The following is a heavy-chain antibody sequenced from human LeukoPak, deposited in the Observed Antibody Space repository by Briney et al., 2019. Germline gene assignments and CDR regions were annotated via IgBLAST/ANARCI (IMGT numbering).Heavy chain of an antibody. CDR1: VGTFSSYA. CDR3: ARAHTPLQYGGYHLPLYYFDY. D-gene: IGHD5-12*01. V-gene: IGHV1-69*01. Sequence: SVKVSCKASVGTFSSYAISWVRQAPGQGLEWMGGIIPIFGTANYAQKFQGRVTITADESTSTAYMELSSLRSEDTAVYYCARAHTPLQYGGYHLPLYYFDYWGQGTLVTVSS. J-gene: IGHJ4*02. CDR2: IIPIFGTA.